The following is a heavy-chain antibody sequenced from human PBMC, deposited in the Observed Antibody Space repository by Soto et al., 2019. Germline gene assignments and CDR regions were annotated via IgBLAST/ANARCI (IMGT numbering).Heavy chain of an antibody. CDR2: IDPSDAYT. J-gene: IGHJ4*02. CDR1: GYSFTSYW. CDR3: ARLSCSGGSCSRLNY. D-gene: IGHD2-15*01. Sequence: EVQLVQSGEEVKKPGESLRIYCKGSGYSFTSYWISWVRQMPGKGLEWMGRIDPSDAYTNYSPSFQGHVTISADKSISTAYLEWSSLKASDTAMYYCARLSCSGGSCSRLNYWGQGTLVTVSS. V-gene: IGHV5-10-1*01.